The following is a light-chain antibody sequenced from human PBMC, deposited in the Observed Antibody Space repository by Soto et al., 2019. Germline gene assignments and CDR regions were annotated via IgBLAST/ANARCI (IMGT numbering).Light chain of an antibody. CDR2: AAS. CDR1: QSISSY. J-gene: IGKJ1*01. V-gene: IGKV1-39*01. Sequence: DIQMTQSPSSLSASVGDRVTITCRASQSISSYLNWYQQKPGKAPKLLIYAASSLQSGVPSRFSGSGSGTDFTLTISSPQPEDFATYYCQQSYSTPPGFGQGTKVEIK. CDR3: QQSYSTPPG.